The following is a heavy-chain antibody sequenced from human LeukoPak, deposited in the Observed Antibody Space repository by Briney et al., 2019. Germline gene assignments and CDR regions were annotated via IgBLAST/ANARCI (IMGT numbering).Heavy chain of an antibody. Sequence: PSETLSLTCTVSGGSISSSSYYWGWIRQTPGKGLEWIGSIYYSGSTYYNPALKSRVTISVDTSKNQFSLKLNSVTAADTAVYYCARAPVYSTPNWFDPWGQGTLVTVSS. CDR2: IYYSGST. D-gene: IGHD6-13*01. V-gene: IGHV4-39*07. CDR3: ARAPVYSTPNWFDP. CDR1: GGSISSSSYY. J-gene: IGHJ5*02.